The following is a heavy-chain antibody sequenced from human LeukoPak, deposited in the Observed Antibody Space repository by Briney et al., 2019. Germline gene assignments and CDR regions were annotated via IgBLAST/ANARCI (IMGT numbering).Heavy chain of an antibody. CDR3: ANSEIQQIDY. V-gene: IGHV3-30*02. D-gene: IGHD1-14*01. Sequence: SGGSLRLSCAASGFILSTHGMHWVRQAPGKGLEWVAGMWYDGSREDYADSVKGRFTISRDMSKNTLNLQMNSLRAEDTAVYYCANSEIQQIDYWGQGTLVTVSS. CDR2: MWYDGSRE. CDR1: GFILSTHG. J-gene: IGHJ4*02.